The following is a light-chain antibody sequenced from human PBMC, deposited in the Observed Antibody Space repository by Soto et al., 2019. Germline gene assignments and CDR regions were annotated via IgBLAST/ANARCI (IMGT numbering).Light chain of an antibody. CDR2: HAS. CDR1: QDIANY. J-gene: IGKJ3*01. Sequence: DVQMTQSPSSLSASVGARVTITCRARQDIANYLAWYQQRPGKVPNLLIYHASTLQSGVPSRFGGSGSGTDFTLTISSLQPEDVATYYCQKYNCAVFTFGPGPKVDI. CDR3: QKYNCAVFT. V-gene: IGKV1-27*01.